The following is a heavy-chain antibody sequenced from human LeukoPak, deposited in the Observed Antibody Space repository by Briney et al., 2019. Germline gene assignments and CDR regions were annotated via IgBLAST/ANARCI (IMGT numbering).Heavy chain of an antibody. CDR1: SGSVNSGSYY. V-gene: IGHV4-61*01. J-gene: IGHJ4*02. Sequence: PSETLSLTCTVSSGSVNSGSYYWNWIRQPPGKGLEWIGYIYYSGSTNYNPSLKGRVTISVDTAKNQLSLKLSSVTAADTAVYYCARRAGYTGSWYEYWGQGTLVTVSS. D-gene: IGHD6-13*01. CDR2: IYYSGST. CDR3: ARRAGYTGSWYEY.